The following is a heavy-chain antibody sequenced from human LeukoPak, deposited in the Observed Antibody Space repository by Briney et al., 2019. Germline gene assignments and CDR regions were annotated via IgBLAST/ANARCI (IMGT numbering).Heavy chain of an antibody. CDR3: ARDPSSSWYGGFDY. J-gene: IGHJ4*02. CDR1: GFTFSSYT. V-gene: IGHV3-23*01. D-gene: IGHD6-13*01. Sequence: PGGSLRLSCAASGFTFSSYTMSWVRQAPGKGLEWVSTITTSDGNTYYADSVKGRFTVSRDNSKNTLFLQMNSLRAEDTAVYYCARDPSSSWYGGFDYWGQGTLVTVSS. CDR2: ITTSDGNT.